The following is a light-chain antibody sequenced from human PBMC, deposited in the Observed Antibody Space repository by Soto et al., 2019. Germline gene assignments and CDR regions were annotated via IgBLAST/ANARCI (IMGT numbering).Light chain of an antibody. Sequence: QSVLTQPASVSGSPGQSITISCTGTNKDIGLHDFVSWHQQHPGKAPKFIIYGISNRPSGVSNRFSGPKSGNTASLTISGLQVDDEAHYYCSSYTSTFTWVFGGGTKLTVL. CDR3: SSYTSTFTWV. V-gene: IGLV2-14*01. CDR1: NKDIGLHDF. CDR2: GIS. J-gene: IGLJ3*02.